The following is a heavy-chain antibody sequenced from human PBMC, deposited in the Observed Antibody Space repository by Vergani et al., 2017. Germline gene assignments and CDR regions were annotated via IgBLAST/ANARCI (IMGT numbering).Heavy chain of an antibody. J-gene: IGHJ1*01. V-gene: IGHV3-23*01. Sequence: EVQLLESGGGLVQPGGSRRLSCAGAGFTFDTYTMAYVRQAPGKGLEWVATISSDGGDIFYADSVKGRFTISRDNSKNTLFLQMNSLKDEDTAVYYCTTAWGLYYLHGEYFQYWGRGTLVSVSS. CDR3: TTAWGLYYLHGEYFQY. CDR2: ISSDGGDI. CDR1: GFTFDTYT. D-gene: IGHD3-10*01.